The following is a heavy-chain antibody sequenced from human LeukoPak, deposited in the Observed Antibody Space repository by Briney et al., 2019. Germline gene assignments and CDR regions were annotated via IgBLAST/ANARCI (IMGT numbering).Heavy chain of an antibody. CDR2: IYPGDSDT. V-gene: IGHV5-51*01. D-gene: IGHD3-10*01. J-gene: IGHJ4*02. Sequence: GESLKISCKGSGYSFNNYWIGWVRQMPGKGLEWMGIIYPGDSDTRYSPSFQGQVTISADKSISTAYLQWSSLKASDTAMYYCARNRMGTGTYYYGSGSYPPQFYFDYWGQGTLVTVSS. CDR3: ARNRMGTGTYYYGSGSYPPQFYFDY. CDR1: GYSFNNYW.